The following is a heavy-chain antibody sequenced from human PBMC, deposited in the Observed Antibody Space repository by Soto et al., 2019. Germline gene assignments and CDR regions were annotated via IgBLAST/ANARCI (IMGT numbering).Heavy chain of an antibody. CDR3: ARVPSP. Sequence: QLQLQESGSELVKPSQTLSLTCAVSGGSISSGGYSWSWIRQPPGKGLEWIGYIYHSGSTYYNPSLKSRVTISVDRSKSQFSLKLSSVTAADTAVYYCARVPSPWGQGTLVTVSS. CDR1: GGSISSGGYS. J-gene: IGHJ5*02. CDR2: IYHSGST. V-gene: IGHV4-30-2*01.